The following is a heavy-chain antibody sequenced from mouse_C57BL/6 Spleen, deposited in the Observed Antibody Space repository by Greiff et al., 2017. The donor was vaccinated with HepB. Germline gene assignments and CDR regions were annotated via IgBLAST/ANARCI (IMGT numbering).Heavy chain of an antibody. CDR3: ARTYNNYDSDY. CDR1: GYAFSSSW. Sequence: QVQLQQSGPELVKPGASVKISCKASGYAFSSSWMNWVKQRPGKGLEWIGRIYPGDGDTNYNGKFKGKATLTADKSSSTAYMQLSILTSEDSAVYFCARTYNNYDSDYWGQGTTLTVSS. CDR2: IYPGDGDT. V-gene: IGHV1-82*01. D-gene: IGHD2-4*01. J-gene: IGHJ2*01.